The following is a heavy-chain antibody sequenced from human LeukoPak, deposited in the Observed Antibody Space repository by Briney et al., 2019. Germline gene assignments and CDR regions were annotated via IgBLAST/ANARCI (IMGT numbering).Heavy chain of an antibody. D-gene: IGHD1-26*01. V-gene: IGHV4-39*07. J-gene: IGHJ4*02. CDR3: ASIGSGSLYYFDY. Sequence: PSETLSLTCTVSGGSISSSSYYWGWIRQPPGKGLEWIGSIYYSGSTYYNPSLKSRVTISVDTSKNQFSLKLSSVTAADTAVYYCASIGSGSLYYFDYWGQGTLVTVSS. CDR1: GGSISSSSYY. CDR2: IYYSGST.